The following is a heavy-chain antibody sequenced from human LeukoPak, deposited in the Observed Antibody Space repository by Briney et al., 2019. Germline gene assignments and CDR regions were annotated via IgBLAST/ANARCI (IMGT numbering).Heavy chain of an antibody. V-gene: IGHV3-48*01. CDR3: ARDLGATSWAYYFDY. CDR1: GFTFSSYS. D-gene: IGHD1-26*01. Sequence: GRSLRLSCAASGFTFSSYSMNWVRQAPGKGLEWVSYISSSSSTIYYADSVKGRFTISRDNAKNSLYLQMNSLRAEDTAVYYCARDLGATSWAYYFDYWGQGTLVTVSS. CDR2: ISSSSSTI. J-gene: IGHJ4*02.